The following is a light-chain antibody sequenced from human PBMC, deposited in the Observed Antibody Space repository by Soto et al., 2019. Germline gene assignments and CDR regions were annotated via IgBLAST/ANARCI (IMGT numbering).Light chain of an antibody. CDR3: SSYTSSSTLL. V-gene: IGLV2-18*02. J-gene: IGLJ2*01. Sequence: QSALTQPPSVSGSPGQSVTISCTGTSSDVGRYNRVSWYQQPPGTAPKLMIYEVSNRPSGVPDRFSGSKSGTTASLTLSGLQAEDEADYYCSSYTSSSTLLFGGGTQVTVL. CDR2: EVS. CDR1: SSDVGRYNR.